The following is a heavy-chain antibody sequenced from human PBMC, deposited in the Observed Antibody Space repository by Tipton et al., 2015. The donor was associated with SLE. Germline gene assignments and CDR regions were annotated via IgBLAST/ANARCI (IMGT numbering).Heavy chain of an antibody. Sequence: TLSITCAVSGGSIISNNWWSWVRQHPGKGLAWIGEIYHSGGTNYNPSLRSRVTISIDKSKKQFSLKLNSVTAADTAVYYCARVVGGYDSYYYYMDVWGKGNTVTVSS. V-gene: IGHV4-4*02. J-gene: IGHJ6*03. CDR2: IYHSGGT. CDR1: GGSIISNNW. CDR3: ARVVGGYDSYYYYMDV. D-gene: IGHD5-12*01.